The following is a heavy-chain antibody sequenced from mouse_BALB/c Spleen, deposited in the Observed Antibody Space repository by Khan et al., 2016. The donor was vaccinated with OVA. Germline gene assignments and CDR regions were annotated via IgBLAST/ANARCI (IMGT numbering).Heavy chain of an antibody. J-gene: IGHJ4*01. Sequence: DLVKPGASVKLSCKASGYTFTSYWINWIKQRPGQGLEWIGRIAPGSGSTSYNEMLKGTATLTVDTSSSTAYIHLSSLSSEDSAVYLCARSNYYGSGLYAMDYWGQGTSVTVSS. V-gene: IGHV1S41*01. CDR1: GYTFTSYW. CDR2: IAPGSGST. CDR3: ARSNYYGSGLYAMDY. D-gene: IGHD1-1*01.